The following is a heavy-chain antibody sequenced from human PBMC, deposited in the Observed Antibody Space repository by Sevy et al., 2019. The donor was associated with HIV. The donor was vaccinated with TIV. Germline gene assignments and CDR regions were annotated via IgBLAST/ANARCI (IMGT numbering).Heavy chain of an antibody. Sequence: ASVKVSCKASGYTFTGYYMHWVRQAPGQGLEWMGWINPNSGGTNYAQKFQGRVTMTRETSISTAYMELSRLRSDDTAVYYCARGPTLRSYLVSNMIDYWGQGTLVTVSS. CDR2: INPNSGGT. D-gene: IGHD1-26*01. CDR1: GYTFTGYY. V-gene: IGHV1-2*02. CDR3: ARGPTLRSYLVSNMIDY. J-gene: IGHJ4*02.